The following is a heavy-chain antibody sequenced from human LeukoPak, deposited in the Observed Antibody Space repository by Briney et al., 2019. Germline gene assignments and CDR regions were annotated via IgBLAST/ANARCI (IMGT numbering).Heavy chain of an antibody. CDR2: IYYSGST. D-gene: IGHD5-18*01. V-gene: IGHV4-38-2*01. CDR1: GFTFSSYA. J-gene: IGHJ4*02. CDR3: ASGYSYDLFDY. Sequence: GSLRLSCAASGFTFSSYAMSWVRQAPGKGLEWIGSIYYSGSTYHNPSLKSRVTISVDTSKNQFSLKLSSVTAADTAVFYCASGYSYDLFDYWGQGTLVTVSS.